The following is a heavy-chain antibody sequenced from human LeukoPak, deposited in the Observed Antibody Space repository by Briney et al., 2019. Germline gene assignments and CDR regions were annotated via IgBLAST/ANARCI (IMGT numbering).Heavy chain of an antibody. CDR1: GGSISSGGYS. CDR2: IYHSGST. D-gene: IGHD3-10*01. CDR3: ASGSRRDYSYGMDV. J-gene: IGHJ6*02. Sequence: TSETRSLTCAVSGGSISSGGYSWCWIRQPPGKGLEWIRYIYHSGSTYYNPSLKSRVTISVDRSKNQFSLKLSSVTAADTAVYYCASGSRRDYSYGMDVWGQGTTVTVSS. V-gene: IGHV4-30-2*01.